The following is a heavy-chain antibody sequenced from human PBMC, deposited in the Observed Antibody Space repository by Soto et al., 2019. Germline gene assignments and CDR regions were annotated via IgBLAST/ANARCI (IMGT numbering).Heavy chain of an antibody. CDR2: IDYSGST. CDR3: ASQSITMVRGVIVVWFDP. J-gene: IGHJ5*02. Sequence: AETLSLTCTVSGVSITRSSYYWGWLRQRPGKGLEWIGSIDYSGSTSYNQSLNSRVTISVDTSKNQYSMKLSSVNAADTAVYYCASQSITMVRGVIVVWFDPWGQGTLVTVSS. CDR1: GVSITRSSYY. V-gene: IGHV4-39*01. D-gene: IGHD3-10*01.